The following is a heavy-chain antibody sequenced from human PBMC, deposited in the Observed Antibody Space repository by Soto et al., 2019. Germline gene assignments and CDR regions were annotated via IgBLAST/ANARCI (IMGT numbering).Heavy chain of an antibody. D-gene: IGHD4-17*01. CDR2: IYHSGST. CDR3: XXSXTTVTSYDY. Sequence: QLQLQESGSGLVKPSQTLSLTCAVSGGSISSGGYSWSWIRQPPGKGLEWIGYIYHSGSTYYNPSXKXXXTXXXXXXXXXXXXXXXXXXXXXXXXXYCXXSXTTVTSYDYWGQGTLVTVSS. J-gene: IGHJ4*02. V-gene: IGHV4-30-2*01. CDR1: GGSISSGGYS.